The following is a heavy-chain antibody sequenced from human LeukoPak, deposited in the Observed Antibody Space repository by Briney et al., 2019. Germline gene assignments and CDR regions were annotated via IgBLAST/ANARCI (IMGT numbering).Heavy chain of an antibody. V-gene: IGHV1-2*02. D-gene: IGHD6-13*01. CDR1: GYTFTGYY. CDR3: ARPPGEGSSWYYRPYGMDV. J-gene: IGHJ6*02. CDR2: INPNSGGT. Sequence: GASVKVSCKASGYTFTGYYMHWVRQAPGQGLEWMGWINPNSGGTNYAQKFQGRVTMTRDTSISTAYMELSRLRSDDTAVYYCARPPGEGSSWYYRPYGMDVWGQGTTATVSS.